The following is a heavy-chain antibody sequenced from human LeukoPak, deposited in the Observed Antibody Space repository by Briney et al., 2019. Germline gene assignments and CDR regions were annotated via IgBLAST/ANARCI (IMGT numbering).Heavy chain of an antibody. CDR1: GFTFSSYA. V-gene: IGHV3-23*01. J-gene: IGHJ4*02. Sequence: GGSLRLSCSASGFTFSSYAMSWVRQAPGKGLEWVSAISGSGGSTYYADSVKGRFTISRDNSKNTLYLQMNSLRAEDTAVYYCASRLISIAARHFDYWGQGTLVTVSS. D-gene: IGHD6-6*01. CDR3: ASRLISIAARHFDY. CDR2: ISGSGGST.